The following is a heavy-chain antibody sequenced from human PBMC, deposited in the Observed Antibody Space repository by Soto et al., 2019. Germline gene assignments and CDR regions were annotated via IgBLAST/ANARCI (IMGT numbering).Heavy chain of an antibody. CDR3: ARAYICCVYTSMPDYYVMDF. CDR1: GYTFTGYY. Sequence: ASVKVSCKASGYTFTGYYMHWVRQAPGQGLEWMGWINPNSGGTNYAQKFQGWVPMTRDTSISTAYMELSRLRSDDTAVYYCARAYICCVYTSMPDYYVMDFCTQRSTVTVSS. CDR2: INPNSGGT. J-gene: IGHJ6*02. D-gene: IGHD5-18*01. V-gene: IGHV1-2*04.